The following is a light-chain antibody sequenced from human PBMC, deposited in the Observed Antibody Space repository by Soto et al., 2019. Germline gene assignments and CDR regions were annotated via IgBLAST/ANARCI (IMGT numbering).Light chain of an antibody. V-gene: IGKV3-15*01. Sequence: IVMTQSPATLSVSPGEGATLSCRASQSISRNLAWYQQRLGQTPRLLIYDASTRSTGIPARFSGSGSGTEFTLTISSLQSEDFAIYYCQQYKNWHRTFDQGTKVDIK. CDR2: DAS. CDR1: QSISRN. CDR3: QQYKNWHRT. J-gene: IGKJ1*01.